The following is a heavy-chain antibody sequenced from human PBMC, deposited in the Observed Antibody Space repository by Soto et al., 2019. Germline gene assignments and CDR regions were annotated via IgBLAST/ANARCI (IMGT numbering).Heavy chain of an antibody. J-gene: IGHJ4*02. Sequence: QVQLVESGGGVVQPGRSLRLSCAASGFTFSSYAMHWVRQAPGKGLEWVAVISYDGSNKYYADSVKGRFTISRDNSKNTLYLQMNSLRAEDTAVYCCARDGGGSYLGYFDYWGQGTLVTVSS. V-gene: IGHV3-30-3*01. CDR1: GFTFSSYA. CDR3: ARDGGGSYLGYFDY. CDR2: ISYDGSNK. D-gene: IGHD1-26*01.